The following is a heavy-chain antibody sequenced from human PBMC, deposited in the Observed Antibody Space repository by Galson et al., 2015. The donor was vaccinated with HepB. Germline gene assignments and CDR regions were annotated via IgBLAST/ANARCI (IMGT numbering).Heavy chain of an antibody. D-gene: IGHD3-10*01. J-gene: IGHJ6*02. CDR1: GYTFTSYG. V-gene: IGHV1-18*01. Sequence: SVKVSCKASGYTFTSYGISWGRPAPAQGLEWMGWISAYNGNTNYAQKLQGRVTMTTDTSTSTAYMELRSLRSDDTAVYYCARDMVRGVIIYYYYGMDVWGQGTTVTVSS. CDR3: ARDMVRGVIIYYYYGMDV. CDR2: ISAYNGNT.